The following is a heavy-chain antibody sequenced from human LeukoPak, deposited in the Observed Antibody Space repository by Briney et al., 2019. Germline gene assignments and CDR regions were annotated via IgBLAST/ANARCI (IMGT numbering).Heavy chain of an antibody. CDR2: IYHSGST. CDR3: AREGSRRFTMIVPRAFDI. V-gene: IGHV4-38-2*02. CDR1: GYSISSGYY. J-gene: IGHJ3*02. D-gene: IGHD3-22*01. Sequence: SETLSLTCTVSGYSISSGYYWGWIRQPPGKGLEWIGSIYHSGSTYYNPSLKSRVTISVDTSKNQFSLKLSSVTAADTAVYYCAREGSRRFTMIVPRAFDIWGQGTMVTVSS.